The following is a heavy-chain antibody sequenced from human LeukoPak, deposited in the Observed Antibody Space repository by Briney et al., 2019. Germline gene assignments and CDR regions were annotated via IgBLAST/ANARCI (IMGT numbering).Heavy chain of an antibody. J-gene: IGHJ4*02. CDR3: ASSPSRSYYEGYFDY. Sequence: ASVKVSCKASGGTFGTHAISWVRQAPGQGLEWMGGIIPIFGTANYAQKFQGRVTITTDESTSTAYMELSSLRSEDTAVYYCASSPSRSYYEGYFDYWGQGTLVTVSS. V-gene: IGHV1-69*05. CDR1: GGTFGTHA. CDR2: IIPIFGTA. D-gene: IGHD1-26*01.